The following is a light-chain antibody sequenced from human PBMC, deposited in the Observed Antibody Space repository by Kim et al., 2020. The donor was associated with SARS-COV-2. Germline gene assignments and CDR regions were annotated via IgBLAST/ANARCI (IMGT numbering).Light chain of an antibody. CDR1: QSVSSL. V-gene: IGKV1-5*01. Sequence: ASMGDRVTITCRASQSVSSLLAWYQQKPGQAPNLLIYDASSLKSGVPSRFSGRGSGTEFTLTIRRLQPDDFATYYCQQYNTSPRTFGQGTKVDIK. CDR3: QQYNTSPRT. J-gene: IGKJ1*01. CDR2: DAS.